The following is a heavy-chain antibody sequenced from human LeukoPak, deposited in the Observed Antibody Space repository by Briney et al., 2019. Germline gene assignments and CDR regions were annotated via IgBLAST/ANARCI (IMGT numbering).Heavy chain of an antibody. J-gene: IGHJ4*02. CDR2: IIPIFGTA. V-gene: IGHV1-69*13. CDR3: ARRADTATFDY. CDR1: GGTFSSYA. Sequence: SVKVSCKASGGTFSSYAISWVRQAPGQGLEWMGGIIPIFGTANYAQKFQGRVTITADESTSTAYMELSSLRSEDTAVYYCARRADTATFDYWGQGTLVTVSS. D-gene: IGHD5-18*01.